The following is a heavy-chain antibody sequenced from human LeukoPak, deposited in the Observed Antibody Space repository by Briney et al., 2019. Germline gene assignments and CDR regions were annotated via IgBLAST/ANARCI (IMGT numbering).Heavy chain of an antibody. V-gene: IGHV3-48*04. D-gene: IGHD3-10*01. CDR3: ARDLPYGSGSYTFDY. J-gene: IGHJ4*02. CDR1: GFTFSSYG. CDR2: ISSSGSTI. Sequence: GRSLRLSCAASGFTFSSYGMHWVRQAPGKGLEWVSYISSSGSTIYYADSVKGRFTISRDNAKNSLYLQMNSLRAEDTAVYYCARDLPYGSGSYTFDYWGQGTLVTVSS.